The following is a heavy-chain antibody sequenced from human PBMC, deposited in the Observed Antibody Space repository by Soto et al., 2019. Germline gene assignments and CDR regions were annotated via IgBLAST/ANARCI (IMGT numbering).Heavy chain of an antibody. CDR3: AREVWGRDGYNFLEWRDY. Sequence: GSLRLSCAASGFTFSDYYMSWIRQAPGKGLEWVSYISSSGSTIYYADSVKGRFTISRDNAKNSLYLQMNSLRAEDTAVYYCAREVWGRDGYNFLEWRDYWGQGTLVTVSS. CDR2: ISSSGSTI. J-gene: IGHJ4*02. V-gene: IGHV3-11*01. D-gene: IGHD5-12*01. CDR1: GFTFSDYY.